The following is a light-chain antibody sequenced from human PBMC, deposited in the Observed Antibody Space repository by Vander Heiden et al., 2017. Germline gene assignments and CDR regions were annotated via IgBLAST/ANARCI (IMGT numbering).Light chain of an antibody. Sequence: DMQMTQSPSSLTASAADRVTITCRASQGISNYFAWYLQTPGKVPKLLIYAASSLPSGVPSQFSGSGSGTDFTLTISSLQPEDVATYYCQKDNSAPFTFGHGTKVDIK. V-gene: IGKV1-27*01. CDR3: QKDNSAPFT. CDR1: QGISNY. CDR2: AAS. J-gene: IGKJ3*01.